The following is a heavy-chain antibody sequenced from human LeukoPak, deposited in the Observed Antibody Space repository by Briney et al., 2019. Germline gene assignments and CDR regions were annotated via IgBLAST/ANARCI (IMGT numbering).Heavy chain of an antibody. CDR3: ARGFNWNYFYPWGDFDY. D-gene: IGHD1-7*01. Sequence: GASVKVSCKASGYTFTSYAMNWVRQAPGQGLEWIGWINTNTGNPTYAQGFTGRFVFSLDTSVSTAYLQISSLKAEDTAVYYCARGFNWNYFYPWGDFDYWGQGTLVTVSS. CDR1: GYTFTSYA. J-gene: IGHJ4*02. V-gene: IGHV7-4-1*02. CDR2: INTNTGNP.